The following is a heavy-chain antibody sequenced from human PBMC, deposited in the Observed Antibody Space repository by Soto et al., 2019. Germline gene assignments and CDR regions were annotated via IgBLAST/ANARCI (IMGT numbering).Heavy chain of an antibody. Sequence: QVQLQESGPALVKPSETLSLTCTVSGASVSSDTFYWTWIRQPPGKGLEWIAFIHHSGTTNYNPSLKNRVIISVDTSNNQFYLSLSSVTAADTAVYYCARDPQYTDTSGYYVSSGNFDYWGQGILVTVSS. CDR1: GASVSSDTFY. J-gene: IGHJ4*02. CDR2: IHHSGTT. CDR3: ARDPQYTDTSGYYVSSGNFDY. V-gene: IGHV4-61*01. D-gene: IGHD3-22*01.